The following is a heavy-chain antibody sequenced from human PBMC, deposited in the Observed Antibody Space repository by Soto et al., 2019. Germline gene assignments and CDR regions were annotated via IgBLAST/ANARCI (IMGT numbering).Heavy chain of an antibody. CDR3: ARGRYCSSTSCYLRSYYYYMDV. CDR1: GYTFTSYD. V-gene: IGHV1-8*01. CDR2: MNPNSGNT. D-gene: IGHD2-2*01. J-gene: IGHJ6*03. Sequence: ASVKVSCKASGYTFTSYDINWVRQATGQGLEWMGWMNPNSGNTGYAQKFQGRVTMTRNTSIGTAYMELSSLRSEDTAVYYCARGRYCSSTSCYLRSYYYYMDVWGKGTTVTVSS.